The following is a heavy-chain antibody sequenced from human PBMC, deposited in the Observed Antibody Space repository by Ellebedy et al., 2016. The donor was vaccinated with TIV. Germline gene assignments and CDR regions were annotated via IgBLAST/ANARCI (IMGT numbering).Heavy chain of an antibody. Sequence: GESLKISXTASGFTFGDYAMSWFRQAPGKGLEWVGFIRSKAYGGTTEYAASVKGRFTISRDDSKSIAYLQMNSLKTEDTAVYYCTRDGDSSIAAPGGVGDYWGQGTLVTVSS. CDR1: GFTFGDYA. D-gene: IGHD6-6*01. V-gene: IGHV3-49*03. CDR3: TRDGDSSIAAPGGVGDY. CDR2: IRSKAYGGTT. J-gene: IGHJ4*02.